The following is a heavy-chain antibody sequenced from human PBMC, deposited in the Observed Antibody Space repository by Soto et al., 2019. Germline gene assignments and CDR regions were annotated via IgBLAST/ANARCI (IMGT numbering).Heavy chain of an antibody. CDR1: GYTFTSYA. CDR3: ATDQTTMVRGVPKPRDY. D-gene: IGHD3-10*01. CDR2: INAGNGNT. J-gene: IGHJ4*02. V-gene: IGHV1-3*01. Sequence: ASVKVSCKASGYTFTSYAMHWVRQAPGQRLEWMGWINAGNGNTKYSQKFQGRATITRDTSASTAYMELSSLRSEDTAVYYCATDQTTMVRGVPKPRDYWGQGTLLTVSS.